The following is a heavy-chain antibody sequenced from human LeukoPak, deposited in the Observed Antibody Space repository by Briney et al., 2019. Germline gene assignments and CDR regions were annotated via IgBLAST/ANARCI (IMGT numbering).Heavy chain of an antibody. CDR3: ARRDAQYDFWSGYYYMDV. D-gene: IGHD3-3*01. V-gene: IGHV1-8*01. Sequence: ASVKVSCKASGSTFTTYDISWVRQAPGQGLEWMGWISAYNGNTNYAQKFQGRVTITRNTSISTAYMELSSLRSEDTAVYYCARRDAQYDFWSGYYYMDVWGKGTTVTVSS. CDR2: ISAYNGNT. J-gene: IGHJ6*03. CDR1: GSTFTTYD.